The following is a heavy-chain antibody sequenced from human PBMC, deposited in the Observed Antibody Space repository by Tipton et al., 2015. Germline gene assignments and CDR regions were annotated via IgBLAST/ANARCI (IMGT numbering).Heavy chain of an antibody. CDR3: ARQPESFSVADEGDY. CDR2: IYPGDFDT. V-gene: IGHV5-51*01. Sequence: VQLVQSGAEVKKPGESVKISCKASGYDFMKWWIGWVRQMPEKGLEWMGIIYPGDFDTRYSPSFQGQVTISADRSISTAYLQWSSLKASDTAMYYCARQPESFSVADEGDYWGQGTLVTVSS. CDR1: GYDFMKWW. J-gene: IGHJ4*02. D-gene: IGHD2-15*01.